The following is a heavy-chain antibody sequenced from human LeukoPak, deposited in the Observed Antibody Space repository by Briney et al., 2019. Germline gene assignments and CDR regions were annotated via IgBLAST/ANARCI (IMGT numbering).Heavy chain of an antibody. Sequence: GGSLRLSCAASGFTFSTYALHWVRQAPGRGPEWVSSISSTSSYIYYADSVKGRFTISRDNADNSLYLQMNSLRAEDTAVYYCVRGYSSGWSAFDYWGQGTLVTVSS. V-gene: IGHV3-21*01. CDR2: ISSTSSYI. CDR1: GFTFSTYA. CDR3: VRGYSSGWSAFDY. D-gene: IGHD6-19*01. J-gene: IGHJ4*02.